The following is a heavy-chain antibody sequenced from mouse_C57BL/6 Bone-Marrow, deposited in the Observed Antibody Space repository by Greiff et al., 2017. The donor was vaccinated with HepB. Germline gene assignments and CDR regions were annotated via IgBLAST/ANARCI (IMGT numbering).Heavy chain of an antibody. CDR2: FDPENGDT. V-gene: IGHV14-4*01. CDR1: GFNIKDDY. D-gene: IGHD1-1*01. Sequence: VQLQQSGAELVRPGASVKLSCTASGFNIKDDYMHWVKQRPEQGLEWIGWFDPENGDTEYASKFQGKATITADTSSNTAYLQLSSLTSEDAAVYYCTHTTVPYYYAMDYWGQGTSVTVSS. CDR3: THTTVPYYYAMDY. J-gene: IGHJ4*01.